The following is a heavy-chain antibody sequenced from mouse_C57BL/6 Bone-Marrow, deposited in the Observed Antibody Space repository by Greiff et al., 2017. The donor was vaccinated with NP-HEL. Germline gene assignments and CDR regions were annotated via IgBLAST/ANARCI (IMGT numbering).Heavy chain of an antibody. CDR2: IDPETGGN. J-gene: IGHJ3*01. Sequence: QVQLQQSGAELVRPGASVTLSCKASGYTFTDYEMHWVKQTPVHGLEWIGAIDPETGGNTYNQTFKGKGILTADTYTSTAYMELRSLTAEDSAVYYGTSELGSGSAFAYWGQGTLVTVSA. CDR1: GYTFTDYE. CDR3: TSELGSGSAFAY. V-gene: IGHV1-15*01. D-gene: IGHD1-1*01.